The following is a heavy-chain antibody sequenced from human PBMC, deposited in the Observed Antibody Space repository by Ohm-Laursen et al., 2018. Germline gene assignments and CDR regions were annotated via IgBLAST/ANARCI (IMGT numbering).Heavy chain of an antibody. CDR2: IIPILGIA. Sequence: SSVKVSCKASGGTFSSYAISWVRQAPGQGLEWMGRIIPILGIANYAQKFQGRVMITADKSTSTAYMELSSLRSEDTAVYYCARDWEYCSGGSCYSSPHFNWFDPWGQGTLVTVSS. CDR3: ARDWEYCSGGSCYSSPHFNWFDP. V-gene: IGHV1-69*04. D-gene: IGHD2-15*01. CDR1: GGTFSSYA. J-gene: IGHJ5*02.